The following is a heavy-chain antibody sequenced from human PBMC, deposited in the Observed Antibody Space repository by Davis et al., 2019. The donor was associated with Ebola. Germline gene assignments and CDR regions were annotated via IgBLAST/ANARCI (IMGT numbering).Heavy chain of an antibody. D-gene: IGHD7-27*01. Sequence: PGGSLRLSCAASGFTFSSYSMNWVRQAPGKGLEWVSSISSSSSYIYYADSVKGRFTISRDNAKNSLYLQMNSLRAEDTAVYYCAKVRAGEGYYYYYMDVWGKGTTVTVSS. J-gene: IGHJ6*03. CDR2: ISSSSSYI. CDR3: AKVRAGEGYYYYYMDV. V-gene: IGHV3-21*04. CDR1: GFTFSSYS.